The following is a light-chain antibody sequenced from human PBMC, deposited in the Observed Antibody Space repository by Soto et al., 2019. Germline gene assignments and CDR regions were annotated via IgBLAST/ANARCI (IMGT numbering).Light chain of an antibody. CDR3: QQYINWPT. CDR2: GTS. V-gene: IGKV2-28*01. Sequence: DIVMTQSPLSLPVTPGEPASISCRSSQGLLHSNGYNYLDWYQQKRGQVPRLLIYGTSSRATGIPARFSGSGSETEFTLTISSLQSEDFAVYYCQQYINWPTFGGGTKVDI. J-gene: IGKJ4*01. CDR1: QGLLHSNGYNY.